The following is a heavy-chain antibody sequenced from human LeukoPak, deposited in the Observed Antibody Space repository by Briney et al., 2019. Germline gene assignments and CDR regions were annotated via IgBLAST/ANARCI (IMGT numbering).Heavy chain of an antibody. CDR2: IWYDGSNK. V-gene: IGHV3-33*06. J-gene: IGHJ4*02. Sequence: PGGSLRLSCAASGFTFISYGMHWVRQAPGKGLEWVAVIWYDGSNKYYADSVKGRFTISRDNSKNTLYLQMNSLRAEDTAVYYCAKEHMAAAGRLDYWGQGTLVTVSS. D-gene: IGHD6-13*01. CDR1: GFTFISYG. CDR3: AKEHMAAAGRLDY.